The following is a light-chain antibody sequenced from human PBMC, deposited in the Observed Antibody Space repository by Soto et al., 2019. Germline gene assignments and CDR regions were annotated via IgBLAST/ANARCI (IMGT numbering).Light chain of an antibody. V-gene: IGLV2-14*03. CDR2: DVV. CDR3: RVYTSTMTNV. J-gene: IGLJ1*01. Sequence: QSALTQPASVSGSPGQSITISCTGTSSDVGGFNSVSLYQLRPGTAPKLILYDVVDRPSGVSYRFSGSKFGNTSSLTISGLHAADEADYFCRVYTSTMTNVFGRGTKLTVL. CDR1: SSDVGGFNS.